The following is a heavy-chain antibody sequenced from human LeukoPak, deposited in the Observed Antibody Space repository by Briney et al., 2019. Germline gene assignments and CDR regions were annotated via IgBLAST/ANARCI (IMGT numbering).Heavy chain of an antibody. CDR1: GFTFSSYA. Sequence: GGSLRLSCAASGFTFSSYAMHWVRQAPGKGLEYVSAISSNGGSTYYANSVKGRFTISRDNSKNTLYLQMGSLRAEDMAVYYCARVGTYGDYGVDYWGQGTLVTVSS. J-gene: IGHJ4*02. V-gene: IGHV3-64*01. CDR2: ISSNGGST. D-gene: IGHD4-17*01. CDR3: ARVGTYGDYGVDY.